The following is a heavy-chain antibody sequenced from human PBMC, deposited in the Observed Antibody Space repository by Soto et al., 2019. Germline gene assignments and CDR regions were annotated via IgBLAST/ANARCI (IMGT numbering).Heavy chain of an antibody. CDR2: ISAYNGNT. CDR3: ARGRYCSSTSCYNSYYYYGMDV. Sequence: ASVKVSCKASGYTFTSYGISWVRQAPGQGLEWMGWISAYNGNTNYAQKLQGRVTMTTDTSTSTAYMELRSLRSDDTAVYYCARGRYCSSTSCYNSYYYYGMDVWGQGTTVTVSS. CDR1: GYTFTSYG. J-gene: IGHJ6*02. D-gene: IGHD2-2*02. V-gene: IGHV1-18*01.